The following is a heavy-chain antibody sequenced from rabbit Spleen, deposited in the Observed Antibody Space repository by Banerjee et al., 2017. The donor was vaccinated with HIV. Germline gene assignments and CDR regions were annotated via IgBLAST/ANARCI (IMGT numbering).Heavy chain of an antibody. D-gene: IGHD1-1*01. J-gene: IGHJ3*01. CDR3: ARDTSSSFSSYGMDL. Sequence: QEQLEESGGDLVKPGASLTLTCTASGVSFSNSSYVCWVRQAPGKGLEWIACIDAGSSGFTYFATWAKGRFTCSKSSSTTVTLQMTRLTAADTATYFCARDTSSSFSSYGMDLWGQGTLVTVS. CDR1: GVSFSNSSY. V-gene: IGHV1S45*01. CDR2: IDAGSSGFT.